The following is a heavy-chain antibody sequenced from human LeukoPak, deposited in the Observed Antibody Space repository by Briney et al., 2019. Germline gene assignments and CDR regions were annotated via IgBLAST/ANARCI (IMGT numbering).Heavy chain of an antibody. Sequence: GGSLRLSCATSEFSFSTNWMSWVRQAPGKGLEWVANIDPDGSEKQYGDSVKGRFTTSRDNAKNSLYLQMNSLRAEDTAIYYCARIYYFGDNNWRYFDNWGQGTLVTVSS. CDR1: EFSFSTNW. J-gene: IGHJ4*02. D-gene: IGHD3-10*01. V-gene: IGHV3-7*01. CDR2: IDPDGSEK. CDR3: ARIYYFGDNNWRYFDN.